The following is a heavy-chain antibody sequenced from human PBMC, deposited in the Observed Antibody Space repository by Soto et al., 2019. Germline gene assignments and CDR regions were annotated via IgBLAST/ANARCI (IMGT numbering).Heavy chain of an antibody. CDR3: AREYNWNYSWFDY. J-gene: IGHJ4*02. V-gene: IGHV4-61*01. CDR2: IYYSGST. CDR1: GGSVSSGSYY. D-gene: IGHD1-7*01. Sequence: SETLSLTCTVSGGSVSSGSYYWSWIRQPPGKGLERIGYIYYSGSTNYNPSLKSRVTISVDTSKNQFSLKLSSVTAADTAVYYCAREYNWNYSWFDYWGQGTLVTVSS.